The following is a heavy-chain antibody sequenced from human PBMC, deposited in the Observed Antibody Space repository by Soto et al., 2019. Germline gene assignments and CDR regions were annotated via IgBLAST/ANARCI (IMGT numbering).Heavy chain of an antibody. J-gene: IGHJ6*02. CDR3: ARAIGYYGMDV. CDR1: GFTFSSYW. Sequence: GGSLRLSCAASGFTFSSYWIHWVRQAPGMGLVWVSRSNSDGSSTSYADSVKGRFTIPRDNAKNTLYLQMNSLRAEDTAVYYCARAIGYYGMDVWGQGTTVTVSS. D-gene: IGHD3-22*01. CDR2: SNSDGSST. V-gene: IGHV3-74*01.